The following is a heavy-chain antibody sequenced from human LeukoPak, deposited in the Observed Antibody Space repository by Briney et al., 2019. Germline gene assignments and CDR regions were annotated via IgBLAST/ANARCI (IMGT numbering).Heavy chain of an antibody. CDR1: GYSFTNYW. D-gene: IGHD6-13*01. V-gene: IGHV5-51*01. CDR2: IYVGDSDT. CDR3: ARPRIAAAGYAFDI. J-gene: IGHJ3*02. Sequence: NHGESLKISCKDSGYSFTNYWIGWVRQMPGKNLEWMGIIYVGDSDTRYSPSFQGQVTISADKSINTAYLQWSSLKASDTAMYYCARPRIAAAGYAFDIWGQGTMVTASS.